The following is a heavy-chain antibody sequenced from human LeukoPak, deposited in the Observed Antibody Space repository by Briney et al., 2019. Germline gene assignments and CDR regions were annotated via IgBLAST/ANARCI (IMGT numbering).Heavy chain of an antibody. CDR2: IYYSGST. V-gene: IGHV4-31*03. CDR3: ARGDITGSGWYYDAFDI. Sequence: SETLSLTCTVSGGSISSGGYNWSWIRQHPGKGLEWIGYIYYSGSTYYSPSLKSRVTISVDTSKNQFSLKLSSVTAADTAVYYCARGDITGSGWYYDAFDIWGQGTMVTVSS. J-gene: IGHJ3*02. CDR1: GGSISSGGYN. D-gene: IGHD6-19*01.